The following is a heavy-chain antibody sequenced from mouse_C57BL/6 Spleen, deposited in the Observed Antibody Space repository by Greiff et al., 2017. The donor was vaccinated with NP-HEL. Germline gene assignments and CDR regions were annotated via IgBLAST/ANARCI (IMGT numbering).Heavy chain of an antibody. V-gene: IGHV1-82*01. CDR3: ARDDSFYFDY. CDR1: GYAFSSSW. D-gene: IGHD2-13*01. CDR2: IYPGDGDT. J-gene: IGHJ2*01. Sequence: VQLQQSGPELVKPGASVKISCKASGYAFSSSWMNWVKQRPGKGLEWIGRIYPGDGDTNYNGKFKGKATLTADKSSSTAYMQLSSLTSEDSAVYFCARDDSFYFDYWGQGTTLTVSS.